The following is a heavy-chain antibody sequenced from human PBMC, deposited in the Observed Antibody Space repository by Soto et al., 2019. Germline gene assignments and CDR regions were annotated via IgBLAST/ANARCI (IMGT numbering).Heavy chain of an antibody. V-gene: IGHV5-51*01. D-gene: IGHD2-2*01. CDR1: GYSFTSYW. Sequence: GESLKISCTGVGYSFTSYWIGWVRQMPGKGLEWMGIIYPGDSDTRYSPSFQGQVTISADKSITTAYLQWSSLKASDTAMYYCARGYCTTTICDPWFDPWGQGTLVTGLL. CDR2: IYPGDSDT. J-gene: IGHJ5*02. CDR3: ARGYCTTTICDPWFDP.